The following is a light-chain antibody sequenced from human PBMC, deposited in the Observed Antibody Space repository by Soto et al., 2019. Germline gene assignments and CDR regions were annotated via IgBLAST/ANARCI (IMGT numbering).Light chain of an antibody. CDR1: QSVSTTY. CDR2: RAS. Sequence: EVVLTQSPGTLSLSPGERATLSCRASQSVSTTYLAWYQHQRGQAPRLLIYRASYRATGIPDRFSGGGSGTDFTLNISRLEPEDAAVYYGQHFGHSPLFAFGPGTKVQIK. V-gene: IGKV3-20*01. CDR3: QHFGHSPLFA. J-gene: IGKJ3*01.